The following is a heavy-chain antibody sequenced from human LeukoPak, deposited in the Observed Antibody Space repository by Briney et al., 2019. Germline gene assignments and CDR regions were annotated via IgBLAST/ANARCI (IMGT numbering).Heavy chain of an antibody. CDR2: ISGSGGST. D-gene: IGHD3-10*01. Sequence: PGGSLRLSCAASGFTFSSYAMSWVRQVPGKGLEWVSAISGSGGSTYYADSVKGRFTISRDNSKNTLYLQMNSLRAEDTTVYYCAKGPVKYYYGSGSQFDYWGQGTLVTVSS. CDR1: GFTFSSYA. J-gene: IGHJ4*02. CDR3: AKGPVKYYYGSGSQFDY. V-gene: IGHV3-23*01.